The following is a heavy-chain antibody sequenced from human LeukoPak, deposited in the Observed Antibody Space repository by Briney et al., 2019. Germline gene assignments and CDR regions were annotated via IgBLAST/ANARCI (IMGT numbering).Heavy chain of an antibody. D-gene: IGHD4-17*01. CDR3: ARDRMTTVTNDAFDI. Sequence: GGSLRLSCAASGFTFSDYYMSWIRQAPGKGLEWVSYIGSSGTTIYYADSVKGRFTISRDSAKNSLFLQMNSLRAEDTAVYYCARDRMTTVTNDAFDIWGQGTMVTVSS. J-gene: IGHJ3*02. CDR1: GFTFSDYY. CDR2: IGSSGTTI. V-gene: IGHV3-11*04.